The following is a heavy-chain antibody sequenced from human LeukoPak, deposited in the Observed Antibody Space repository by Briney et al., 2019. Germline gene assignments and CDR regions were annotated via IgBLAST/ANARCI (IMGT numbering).Heavy chain of an antibody. D-gene: IGHD3-10*01. J-gene: IGHJ4*02. Sequence: ASVKVSCKASGYTFTSHGISWVRQAPGQGLEWMGWISTCNGNTNYAQKLQGRVSMTTDTSTSTAYMELRSLRSDDTAVYYCARNYGSGSHTDYWGQGTLVTVSS. V-gene: IGHV1-18*01. CDR3: ARNYGSGSHTDY. CDR2: ISTCNGNT. CDR1: GYTFTSHG.